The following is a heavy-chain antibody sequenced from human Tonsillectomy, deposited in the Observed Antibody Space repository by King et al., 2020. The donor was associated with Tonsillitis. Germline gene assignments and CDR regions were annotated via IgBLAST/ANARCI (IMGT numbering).Heavy chain of an antibody. V-gene: IGHV3-30*18. Sequence: QLVQSGGGVVQPGRSLRLSCAASGFTFSSYGIHWVRQAPGKGLEWVAVISYDGSKKYYADSVKGRFTISRDNSINTLYLQMNSLRAEDTAVYYCAKDLLAVVVPAALDYWGQGTLVTVSS. CDR2: ISYDGSKK. J-gene: IGHJ4*02. D-gene: IGHD2-2*01. CDR3: AKDLLAVVVPAALDY. CDR1: GFTFSSYG.